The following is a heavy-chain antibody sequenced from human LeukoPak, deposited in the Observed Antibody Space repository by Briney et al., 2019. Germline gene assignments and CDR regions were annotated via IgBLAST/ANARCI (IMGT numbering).Heavy chain of an antibody. CDR2: IIPIFGTA. D-gene: IGHD5-24*01. J-gene: IGHJ4*02. CDR3: ATSRDGYVNFDY. Sequence: GASVTVSCKASGGTFSSYAISWVRQAPGQGLEWMGGIIPIFGTANYAQKFQGRVTITTDESTSTAYMELSSLRSEDTAVYYCATSRDGYVNFDYWGQGTLVTVSS. CDR1: GGTFSSYA. V-gene: IGHV1-69*05.